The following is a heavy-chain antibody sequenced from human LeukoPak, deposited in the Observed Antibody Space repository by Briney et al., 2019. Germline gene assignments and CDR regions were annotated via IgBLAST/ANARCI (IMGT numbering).Heavy chain of an antibody. D-gene: IGHD2-15*01. Sequence: GGSLRLSCAASGFTFSSYSMNWVRQAPGKGLEWVSYISSSSSTIYYADSVKGRFTISRDNAKNSLYLQMNSLRDEDTAVYYCARVVGYCSGGTCYCDYWGQGTLVTVSS. CDR2: ISSSSSTI. J-gene: IGHJ4*02. V-gene: IGHV3-48*02. CDR1: GFTFSSYS. CDR3: ARVVGYCSGGTCYCDY.